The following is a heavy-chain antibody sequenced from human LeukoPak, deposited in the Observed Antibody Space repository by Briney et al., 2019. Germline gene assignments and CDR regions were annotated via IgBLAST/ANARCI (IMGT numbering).Heavy chain of an antibody. CDR3: ARDFSGASRIDY. CDR2: IALDAYRE. CDR1: GFTFSSYA. Sequence: GGSLRLSCAASGFTFSSYAMHWVRQAPGKGLEWVAVIALDAYREYHADSVKGRFTIPRDNSKNTLYLQMNSLRAEDTAVYYCARDFSGASRIDYWGQGTLVTVSS. D-gene: IGHD4/OR15-4a*01. V-gene: IGHV3-30-3*01. J-gene: IGHJ4*02.